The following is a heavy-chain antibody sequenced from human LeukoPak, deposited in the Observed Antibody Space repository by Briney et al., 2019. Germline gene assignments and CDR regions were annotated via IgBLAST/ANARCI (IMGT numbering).Heavy chain of an antibody. Sequence: SETLSLTCAVYGGSFSGYYWSWIRQPPGKGLEWIGEINHSGSTNYNPSLKSRVTISVDTSKNQFSLKLSSVTAADTAVYYCARNHRRSDFWSGYLLAAQRNWFDPWGQGTLVTVSS. D-gene: IGHD3-3*01. V-gene: IGHV4-34*01. CDR2: INHSGST. CDR3: ARNHRRSDFWSGYLLAAQRNWFDP. CDR1: GGSFSGYY. J-gene: IGHJ5*02.